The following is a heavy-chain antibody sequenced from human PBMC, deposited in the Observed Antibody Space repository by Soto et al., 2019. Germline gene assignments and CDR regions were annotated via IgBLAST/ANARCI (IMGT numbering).Heavy chain of an antibody. CDR3: ARSMGYDGSYYDYGMDV. J-gene: IGHJ6*02. CDR2: ISSSSSYI. D-gene: IGHD5-12*01. V-gene: IGHV3-21*01. Sequence: EVQLVESGGGLVKPGGSLRLSCAASGFTFSSYSMNWVRQAPGKGLEWVSSISSSSSYIYYADSVKGRFTISRDNAKNSLYLQMNSLRAEDTAVYYCARSMGYDGSYYDYGMDVWGQGTTVTVSS. CDR1: GFTFSSYS.